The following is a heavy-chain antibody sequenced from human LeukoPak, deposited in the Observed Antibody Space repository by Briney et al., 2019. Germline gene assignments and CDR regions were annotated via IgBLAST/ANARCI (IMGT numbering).Heavy chain of an antibody. Sequence: PGGSLRLSCAASGFTFSTYSMSWVRQAPGKGLEWVSYISSSSSTIYYADSVKGRFTISRDNAKNSLYLQMNGLRAEDTALYYCARGSGASYWGQGTLVTVSS. CDR3: ARGSGASY. D-gene: IGHD3-3*01. CDR2: ISSSSSTI. V-gene: IGHV3-48*01. CDR1: GFTFSTYS. J-gene: IGHJ4*02.